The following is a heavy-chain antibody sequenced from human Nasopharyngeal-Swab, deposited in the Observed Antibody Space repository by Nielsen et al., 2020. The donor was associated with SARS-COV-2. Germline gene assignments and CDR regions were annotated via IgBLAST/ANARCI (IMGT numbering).Heavy chain of an antibody. CDR3: AREKTTVASDY. CDR1: GFTFSSYS. J-gene: IGHJ4*02. D-gene: IGHD4-23*01. Sequence: GESLKISCAASGFTFSSYSMNWVRQAPGKGLEWVSSISSSSYIYYADSVKGRFTISRDNAKNSLYLQMNSLRAEDTAVYYCAREKTTVASDYWGQGTLVTVSS. CDR2: ISSSSYI. V-gene: IGHV3-21*01.